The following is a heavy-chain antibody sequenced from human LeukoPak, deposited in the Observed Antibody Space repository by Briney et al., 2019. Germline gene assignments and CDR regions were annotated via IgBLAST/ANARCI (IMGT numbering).Heavy chain of an antibody. CDR1: GFPFSSYW. CDR3: ARINYEGDS. Sequence: GGSLRLSCAASGFPFSSYWLPWVRQAPGKGLVWISHINNDGSYATYAESVKGRFTISRDNAKNTLFLQMNSLRAEDTAVYYCARINYEGDSWGQGTLVTVSS. J-gene: IGHJ4*02. D-gene: IGHD3-16*01. V-gene: IGHV3-74*01. CDR2: INNDGSYA.